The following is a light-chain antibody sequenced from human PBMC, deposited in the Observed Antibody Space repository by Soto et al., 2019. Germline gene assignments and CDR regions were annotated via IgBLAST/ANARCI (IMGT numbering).Light chain of an antibody. Sequence: DIQMTQSPSTLSASVGDRVTITCPASQSISSWLAWYQQKPGKVPKILIYAESTLQSGVPYRFSGSGSGTDLTITISRLQPEDVATYYCQKYNSALGTXGQGTKVDIK. CDR2: AES. J-gene: IGKJ1*01. CDR1: QSISSW. V-gene: IGKV1-27*01. CDR3: QKYNSALGT.